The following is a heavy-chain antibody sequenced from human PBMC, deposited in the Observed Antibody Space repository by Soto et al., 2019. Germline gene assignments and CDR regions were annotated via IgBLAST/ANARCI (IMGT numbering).Heavy chain of an antibody. J-gene: IGHJ4*02. CDR1: GYPFTSYG. Sequence: QVQLVQSGAEVKKPGASVKVSCKTSGYPFTSYGINWVRQAPGQGPAWMGWISAYNGKTSYTQKFQGRVTMPTDTSTSTAYMELRSRRSDDTAVYYCARDRLIAVTGLLHYWGQGTLGTVSS. CDR2: ISAYNGKT. CDR3: ARDRLIAVTGLLHY. D-gene: IGHD6-19*01. V-gene: IGHV1-18*01.